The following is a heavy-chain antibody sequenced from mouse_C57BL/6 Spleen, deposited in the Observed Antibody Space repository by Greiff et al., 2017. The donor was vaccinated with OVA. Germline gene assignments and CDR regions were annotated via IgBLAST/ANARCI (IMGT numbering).Heavy chain of an antibody. CDR2: IYPGSGST. J-gene: IGHJ1*03. CDR1: GYTFTSYW. CDR3: ARVTTVVDWYIDV. V-gene: IGHV1-55*01. D-gene: IGHD1-1*01. Sequence: VQLQQPGAELVKPGASVKMSCKASGYTFTSYWITWVKQRPGQGLEWIGDIYPGSGSTNYNEKFKSKATLTVDTSSSTAYMQLSSLTSEDSAVYYCARVTTVVDWYIDVWGTGTTVTVSS.